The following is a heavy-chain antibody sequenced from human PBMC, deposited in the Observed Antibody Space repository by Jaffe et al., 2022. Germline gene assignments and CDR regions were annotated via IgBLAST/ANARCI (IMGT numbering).Heavy chain of an antibody. J-gene: IGHJ4*02. CDR2: VHHTGTT. D-gene: IGHD2-2*01. CDR1: SGSITNYY. Sequence: QVHLQESGPGLVNPSETLSLTCTVSSGSITNYYWTWIRQPPGKGLEWIAYVHHTGTTNYNPSLKSRVTISIDTSKNQFSLKMRSVTAADTGVYYCARDGLDCIGNSCYVGWGQGTQVTVSS. CDR3: ARDGLDCIGNSCYVG. V-gene: IGHV4-59*01.